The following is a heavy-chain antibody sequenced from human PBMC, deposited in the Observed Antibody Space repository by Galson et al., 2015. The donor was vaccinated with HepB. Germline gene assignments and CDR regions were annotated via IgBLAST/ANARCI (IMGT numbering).Heavy chain of an antibody. J-gene: IGHJ4*02. CDR1: GFTFSSYG. V-gene: IGHV3-30*18. CDR3: AKGKRGYYDTSGPIDY. CDR2: ISYDGSNK. Sequence: SLRLSCAASGFTFSSYGMHWVRQAPGKGLEWVAVISYDGSNKYYADSVKGRFTISRDNSKNTLYLQMNSLRAEDTAVYYCAKGKRGYYDTSGPIDYWGQGTLVTVSS. D-gene: IGHD3-22*01.